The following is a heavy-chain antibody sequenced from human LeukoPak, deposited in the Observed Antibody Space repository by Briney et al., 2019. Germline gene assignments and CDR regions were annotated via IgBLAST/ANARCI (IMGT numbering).Heavy chain of an antibody. CDR1: GFTFSDYS. Sequence: GGSLRLSCTASGFTFSDYSLNWVRQAPGKGLEWVSSISSTGRYIYYAASLTGRFTISRDNAKKSLYLQMTGLRAEDAAVYSCARVRLRAGDCSLYYYMDVWGKGTTVTVSS. J-gene: IGHJ6*03. CDR3: ARVRLRAGDCSLYYYMDV. CDR2: ISSTGRYI. V-gene: IGHV3-21*01. D-gene: IGHD2-21*02.